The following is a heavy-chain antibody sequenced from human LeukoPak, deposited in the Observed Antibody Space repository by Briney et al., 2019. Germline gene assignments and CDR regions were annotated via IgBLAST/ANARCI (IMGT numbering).Heavy chain of an antibody. CDR1: GGSFSGYY. Sequence: LSLTCAVYGGSFSGYYWSWIRQPPGKGLEWVAVISYDGSNKYYADSVKGRFTISRDNSKNTLYLQMNSLRAEDTAVYYCARAHLSDYGDYFDYWGQGTLVTVSS. J-gene: IGHJ4*02. D-gene: IGHD4-17*01. CDR2: ISYDGSNK. CDR3: ARAHLSDYGDYFDY. V-gene: IGHV3-30-3*01.